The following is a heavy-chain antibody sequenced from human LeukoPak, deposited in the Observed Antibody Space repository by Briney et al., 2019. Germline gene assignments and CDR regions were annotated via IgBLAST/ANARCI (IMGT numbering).Heavy chain of an antibody. D-gene: IGHD6-6*01. Sequence: SVKVSCKASGYTFTSYYMHWVRQAPGQGLEWMGIINPSGGSTSYAQKFQGRVTMTRDMSTSTVYMELRSLRSEDTAVYYCARGPPASYSSSGSNWFDPWGQGTLVTVSS. CDR2: INPSGGST. CDR3: ARGPPASYSSSGSNWFDP. J-gene: IGHJ5*02. V-gene: IGHV1-46*01. CDR1: GYTFTSYY.